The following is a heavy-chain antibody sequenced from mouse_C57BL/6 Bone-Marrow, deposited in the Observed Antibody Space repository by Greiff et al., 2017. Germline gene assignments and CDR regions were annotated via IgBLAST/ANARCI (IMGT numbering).Heavy chain of an antibody. CDR3: AKGYSSWFAY. CDR2: ISSGSSTI. D-gene: IGHD2-12*01. J-gene: IGHJ3*01. CDR1: GFTFSDYG. V-gene: IGHV5-17*01. Sequence: EVMLVESGGGLVKPGGSLKLSCAASGFTFSDYGMHWVRQAPEKGLEWVAYISSGSSTIYYADTVKGRFTISRDNAKNTLFLQMTSLRSEDTAMYYCAKGYSSWFAYWGQGTLVTVSA.